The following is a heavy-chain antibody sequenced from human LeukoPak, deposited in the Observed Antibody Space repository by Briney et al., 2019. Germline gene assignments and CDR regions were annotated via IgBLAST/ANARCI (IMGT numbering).Heavy chain of an antibody. J-gene: IGHJ4*02. CDR3: ARGHLGQLASDY. D-gene: IGHD6-13*01. CDR1: GYTFTSYD. Sequence: ASVKVSCKASGYTFTSYDINWVRQATGQGLEWMGWMNPNSGNTGYAQKFQGRVTMTRNTSISTAYMELSSLRSEDTAVYYCARGHLGQLASDYWGQGTLVTVSS. V-gene: IGHV1-8*01. CDR2: MNPNSGNT.